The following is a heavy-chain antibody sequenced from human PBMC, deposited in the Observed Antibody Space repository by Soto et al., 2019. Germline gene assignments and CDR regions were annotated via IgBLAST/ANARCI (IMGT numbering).Heavy chain of an antibody. D-gene: IGHD4-17*01. J-gene: IGHJ6*03. CDR2: IDPSDSYT. V-gene: IGHV5-10-1*01. CDR3: ARQDDYGDYIDYYYYMDV. CDR1: GYSFTSYW. Sequence: PGESLKISCKGSGYSFTSYWISWVRQMPGKGLEWMGRIDPSDSYTNYSPSFQGHVTISADKSISTAYLQWSSLKASDTAMYYCARQDDYGDYIDYYYYMDVWGKGTTVTVSS.